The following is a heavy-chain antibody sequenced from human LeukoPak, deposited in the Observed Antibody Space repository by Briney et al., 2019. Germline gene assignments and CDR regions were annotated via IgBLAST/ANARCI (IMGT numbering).Heavy chain of an antibody. Sequence: PGGSLRLSCAASGFTFSDYYMSWIRQAPGKGLEWVSYISSRGNSIYYADSVTGRFTISRDNAKNSLYLQMNSLRAEDTAVYYCARDQYYDFWSGHRTFDSWGQGTLVTVSS. CDR3: ARDQYYDFWSGHRTFDS. D-gene: IGHD3-3*01. CDR2: ISSRGNSI. CDR1: GFTFSDYY. J-gene: IGHJ4*02. V-gene: IGHV3-11*04.